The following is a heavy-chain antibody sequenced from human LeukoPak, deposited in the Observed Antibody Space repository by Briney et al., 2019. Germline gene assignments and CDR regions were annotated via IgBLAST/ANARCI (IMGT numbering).Heavy chain of an antibody. CDR2: IYSGGST. J-gene: IGHJ4*02. CDR3: ARGGFYDILTGYSDY. V-gene: IGHV3-53*04. CDR1: GFTFSSYA. Sequence: GGSLRLSCAASGFTFSSYAMSWVRQAPGKGLEWVSVIYSGGSTYYADSVKGRFTISRHNSKNTLYLQMNSLGAEDTAVYYCARGGFYDILTGYSDYWGQGTLVTVSS. D-gene: IGHD3-9*01.